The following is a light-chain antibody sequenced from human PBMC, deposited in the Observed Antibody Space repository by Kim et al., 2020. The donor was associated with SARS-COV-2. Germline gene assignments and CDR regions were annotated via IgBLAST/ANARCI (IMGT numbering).Light chain of an antibody. CDR3: QQYGSSPR. Sequence: LSPGERATRAGRASQSVTNNYLAWYQQKPGQTPRLLIYGASSRATGSPDRFSGSGSGTDFTLTISRLEPEDFAVYYCQQYGSSPRFGGGTKVDIK. CDR2: GAS. CDR1: QSVTNNY. V-gene: IGKV3-20*01. J-gene: IGKJ4*01.